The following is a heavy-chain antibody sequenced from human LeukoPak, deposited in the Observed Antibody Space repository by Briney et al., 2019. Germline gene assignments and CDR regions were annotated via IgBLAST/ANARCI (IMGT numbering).Heavy chain of an antibody. CDR2: ISSGSECST. CDR3: AREYSSSYYFDY. Sequence: PGGSLRLSCAASGFTFSSYSMNWVRQVPGKGLEWVSYISSGSECSTYYADSVKGRFTISRDNAKNSLYLQMNSLRDEDTAVYYCAREYSSSYYFDYWGQGTLVTVSS. J-gene: IGHJ4*02. D-gene: IGHD6-13*01. CDR1: GFTFSSYS. V-gene: IGHV3-48*02.